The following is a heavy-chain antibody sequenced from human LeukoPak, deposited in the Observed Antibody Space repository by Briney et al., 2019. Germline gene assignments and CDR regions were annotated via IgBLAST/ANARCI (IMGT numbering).Heavy chain of an antibody. CDR1: GYTFTGYH. CDR3: ARDVEMATSRFDY. J-gene: IGHJ4*02. D-gene: IGHD5-12*01. CDR2: INPNSGGT. V-gene: IGHV1-2*02. Sequence: GASVKVSCKASGYTFTGYHMHWVRQAPGQGLEWMGWINPNSGGTNYAQKFQGRVTMTRDTSISTAYMELSRLRSDDTAVFYCARDVEMATSRFDYWGQGTLVTVSS.